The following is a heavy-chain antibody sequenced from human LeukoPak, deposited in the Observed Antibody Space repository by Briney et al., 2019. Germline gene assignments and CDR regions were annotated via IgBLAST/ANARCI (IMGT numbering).Heavy chain of an antibody. D-gene: IGHD3-9*01. CDR2: ISGSGGST. J-gene: IGHJ3*02. CDR3: AILTILGNAFDI. CDR1: GFTFNSYA. V-gene: IGHV3-23*01. Sequence: GGSLRLSCAVSGFTFNSYAMSWVRQAPGKGREWVSAISGSGGSTYYADSVKGRFTTSRDNSKNTLYLQMNSLRAEDTAVYYCAILTILGNAFDIWGQGTMVTVSS.